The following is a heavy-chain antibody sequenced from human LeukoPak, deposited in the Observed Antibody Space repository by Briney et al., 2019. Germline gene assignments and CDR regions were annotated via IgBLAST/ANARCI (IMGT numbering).Heavy chain of an antibody. J-gene: IGHJ4*02. Sequence: SQTLSLTCAISGDSVSSNSAAWNWIRQSPSRGLEWLGRTYYRSKWYNEYAVSVKGRIAINPDTSKNQFSLQLNSVTPEDTAVYYCARAKGRSPLFDYWGQGTLVTVSS. CDR1: GDSVSSNSAA. CDR2: TYYRSKWYN. CDR3: ARAKGRSPLFDY. V-gene: IGHV6-1*01. D-gene: IGHD6-13*01.